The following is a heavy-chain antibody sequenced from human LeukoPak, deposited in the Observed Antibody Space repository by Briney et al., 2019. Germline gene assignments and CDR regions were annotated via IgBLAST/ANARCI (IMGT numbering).Heavy chain of an antibody. V-gene: IGHV4-4*02. CDR3: ATPNDAFNI. Sequence: SETLSLTCAVSGGSIGNENWWSWVRQPPGKGLEWIGEIHHRGGTNYNPSLRSRVTISIDTSKNQFSLKLTSVTAADTAVYYCATPNDAFNIWGQGTMVTVSS. CDR2: IHHRGGT. CDR1: GGSIGNENW. J-gene: IGHJ3*02.